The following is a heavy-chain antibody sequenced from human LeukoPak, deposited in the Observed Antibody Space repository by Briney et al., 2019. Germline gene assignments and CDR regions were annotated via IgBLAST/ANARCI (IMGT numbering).Heavy chain of an antibody. CDR2: ISAYNGNT. V-gene: IGHV1-18*01. Sequence: ASVKVSCKASGYTFTSYAMNWVRQAPGQGLEWMGWISAYNGNTNYAQKLQGRVTMTTDTSTSTAYMELRSLRSDDTAVYYCARDDADIVVVPAVFDYWGQGTLVTVSS. D-gene: IGHD2-2*01. CDR1: GYTFTSYA. CDR3: ARDDADIVVVPAVFDY. J-gene: IGHJ4*02.